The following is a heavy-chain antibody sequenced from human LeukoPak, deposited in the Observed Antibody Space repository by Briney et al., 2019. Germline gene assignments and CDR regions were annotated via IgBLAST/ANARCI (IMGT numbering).Heavy chain of an antibody. CDR3: ARDPAAAGTWWFDP. Sequence: GGSLRLSCAASGFTFSSYAMHWVRQAPGKGLEWVSYISSSSSTIYYADSVKGRFTISRDNAKNSLYLQMNVLRAEDTAVYYCARDPAAAGTWWFDPWGQGTLVAVSS. V-gene: IGHV3-48*01. CDR1: GFTFSSYA. D-gene: IGHD6-13*01. CDR2: ISSSSSTI. J-gene: IGHJ5*02.